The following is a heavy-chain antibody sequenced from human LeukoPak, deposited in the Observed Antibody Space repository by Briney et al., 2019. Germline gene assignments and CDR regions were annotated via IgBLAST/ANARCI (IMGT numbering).Heavy chain of an antibody. CDR2: IYHNGDT. CDR1: GGSITSYY. V-gene: IGHV4-59*08. D-gene: IGHD1-26*01. CDR3: ASGTYYYFDY. J-gene: IGHJ4*02. Sequence: SETLSLTCTVSGGSITSYYWSWIRQPPGKGLEWIGYIYHNGDTNYSPSLKSRVTISVDTSKNQFSLQLSSVIAADTAMYYCASGTYYYFDYWGQGTLVTVSS.